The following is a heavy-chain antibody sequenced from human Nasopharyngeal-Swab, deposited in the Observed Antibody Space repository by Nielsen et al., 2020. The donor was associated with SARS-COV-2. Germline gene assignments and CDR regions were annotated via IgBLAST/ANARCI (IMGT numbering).Heavy chain of an antibody. CDR1: GGTFSSYA. D-gene: IGHD6-19*01. Sequence: SVKVSCKASGGTFSSYAISWVRQAPGQGLEWVGGIIPIFGTANYAQKFQGRVTITADKSTSTAYMELRSLRSEDTAAYHCASDTSSGWNEYFQHWGQGTLVTVSS. CDR3: ASDTSSGWNEYFQH. V-gene: IGHV1-69*06. CDR2: IIPIFGTA. J-gene: IGHJ1*01.